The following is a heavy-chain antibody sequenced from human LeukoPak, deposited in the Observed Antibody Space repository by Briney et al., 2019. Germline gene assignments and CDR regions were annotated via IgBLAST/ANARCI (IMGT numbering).Heavy chain of an antibody. CDR3: ARGRLSLYCSSTSCYVWFDP. D-gene: IGHD2-2*01. CDR1: GYSISSGYH. Sequence: SETLSLTCAVSGYSISSGYHWGWIRQPPGKGLEWIGEINHSGSTNYNPSLKSRVTISVDTSKNQFSLKLSSVTAADTAVYYCARGRLSLYCSSTSCYVWFDPWGQGTLVTVSS. CDR2: INHSGST. V-gene: IGHV4-38-2*01. J-gene: IGHJ5*02.